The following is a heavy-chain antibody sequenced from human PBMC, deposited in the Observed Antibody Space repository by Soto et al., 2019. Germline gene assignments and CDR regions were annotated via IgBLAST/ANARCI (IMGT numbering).Heavy chain of an antibody. CDR1: GGTFSSYT. D-gene: IGHD3-22*01. CDR3: EGNTMSGPNDAFDI. Sequence: QVQLVQSGAEVKKPGSSVKVSCKASGGTFSSYTISWVRQAPGQGLEWMGRIIPILGIANYAQKFQGRVTITADKSTSTAYMELSSLRSEDTAVYYCEGNTMSGPNDAFDIWGQGTMVIVSS. CDR2: IIPILGIA. V-gene: IGHV1-69*02. J-gene: IGHJ3*02.